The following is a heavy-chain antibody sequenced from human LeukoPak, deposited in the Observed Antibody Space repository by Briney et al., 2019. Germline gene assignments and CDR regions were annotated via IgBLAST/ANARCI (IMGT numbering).Heavy chain of an antibody. CDR2: INPSGGST. V-gene: IGHV1-46*01. Sequence: ASVKVSCKASGYTFTSYYMHWVRQAPGQGLEWMGIINPSGGSTSYAQEFQGRVTMTRDTSTSTVYMELSSLRSEDTAVYYCARGATSWFGESPAYYYMDVWGKGTTVTVSS. CDR1: GYTFTSYY. CDR3: ARGATSWFGESPAYYYMDV. D-gene: IGHD3-10*01. J-gene: IGHJ6*03.